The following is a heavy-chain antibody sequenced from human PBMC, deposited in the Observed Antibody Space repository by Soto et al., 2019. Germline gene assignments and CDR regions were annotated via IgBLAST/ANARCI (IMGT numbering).Heavy chain of an antibody. V-gene: IGHV4-39*01. Sequence: QLQLQESGPGLVKPSETLSLTCTVSGGSISSSSYYWGWIRQPPGKGLEWIGNIYYSGSTYYNPSFKGRVTISVDTSKNQFSLKLSSVTAADTAVYYCARRQSSPWFDPWGQGTLVTVSS. CDR3: ARRQSSPWFDP. J-gene: IGHJ5*02. D-gene: IGHD2-15*01. CDR2: IYYSGST. CDR1: GGSISSSSYY.